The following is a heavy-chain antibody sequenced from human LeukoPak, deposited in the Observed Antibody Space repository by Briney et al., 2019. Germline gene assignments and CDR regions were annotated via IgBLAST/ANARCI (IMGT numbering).Heavy chain of an antibody. CDR2: IYYSGST. Sequence: PSETLSLTCTVSGGSISSYYWSWIRQPPGKGLEWIGYIYYSGSTNYNPSLKSRVTISVDTSKNQFPLKLSSVTAADTAVYYCARDLWGSSLYYYYYYGMDVWGQGTTVTVSS. CDR3: ARDLWGSSLYYYYYYGMDV. J-gene: IGHJ6*02. D-gene: IGHD6-6*01. CDR1: GGSISSYY. V-gene: IGHV4-59*01.